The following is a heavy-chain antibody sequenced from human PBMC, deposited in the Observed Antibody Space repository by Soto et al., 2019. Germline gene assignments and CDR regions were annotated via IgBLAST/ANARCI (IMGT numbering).Heavy chain of an antibody. CDR3: ARGYCSGGRCLNWFDP. J-gene: IGHJ5*01. CDR1: GYTFSSNY. D-gene: IGHD2-15*01. CDR2: MNHNSGNT. V-gene: IGHV1-8*01. Sequence: APVKFSCKASGYTFSSNYIXWVRQASGQGLEWMGWMNHNSGNTGYAQKFQGRVTITADKSTSTAYMELSSLRSEDTAVYYCARGYCSGGRCLNWFDPWGQGTLVTVSS.